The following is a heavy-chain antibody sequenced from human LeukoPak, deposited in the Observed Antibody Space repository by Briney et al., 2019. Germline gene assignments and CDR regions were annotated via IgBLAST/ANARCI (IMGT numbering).Heavy chain of an antibody. CDR3: AREDCSGGSCYSLSLTPVFHVFDI. V-gene: IGHV1-18*01. CDR1: GYAFTSYG. Sequence: ASVTVSCTASGYAFTSYGISWVRQGPGQGREWMGWIRDYNGNTKYAQKLQGRVTMTTDTSTSTAYMELRSLTSDDTAVYYCAREDCSGGSCYSLSLTPVFHVFDIWGQGTMVTVSS. J-gene: IGHJ3*02. D-gene: IGHD2-15*01. CDR2: IRDYNGNT.